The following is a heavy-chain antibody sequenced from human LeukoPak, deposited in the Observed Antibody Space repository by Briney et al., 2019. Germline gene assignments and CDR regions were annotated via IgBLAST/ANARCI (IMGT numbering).Heavy chain of an antibody. J-gene: IGHJ4*02. V-gene: IGHV3-48*03. CDR1: GFTLSTYE. Sequence: GGSLRLSCAASGFTLSTYEMNWVRQAPGKGLEWVSYISRSGSTIYYADNVKGRFTISRDNSKNKVYLQINSLRLDDTAVYYCARAERMAAAADYWGQGTLVTVSS. CDR3: ARAERMAAAADY. CDR2: ISRSGSTI. D-gene: IGHD6-13*01.